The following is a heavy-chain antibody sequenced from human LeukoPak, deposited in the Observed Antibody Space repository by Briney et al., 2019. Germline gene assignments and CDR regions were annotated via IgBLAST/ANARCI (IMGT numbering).Heavy chain of an antibody. CDR3: ARVSIAVAGLFDY. Sequence: SETLSLTCTVSGGSICSYYWSWIRQPPGKGLEWIGYIYYGGSTNYNPSLKSRVTISVDTSKNQFSLKLSSVTAADTAVYYCARVSIAVAGLFDYWGQGTLVTVSS. V-gene: IGHV4-59*01. CDR1: GGSICSYY. J-gene: IGHJ4*02. D-gene: IGHD6-19*01. CDR2: IYYGGST.